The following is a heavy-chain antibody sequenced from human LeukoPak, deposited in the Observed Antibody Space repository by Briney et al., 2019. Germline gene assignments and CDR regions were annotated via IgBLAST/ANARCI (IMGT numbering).Heavy chain of an antibody. D-gene: IGHD3-10*01. J-gene: IGHJ6*02. Sequence: GGSLRLSCAASGFTFSTYEMNWVRQAPGKGLEWVAYISRSGGTIYYADSVKGRFTISRDNAKNSLYLQMNSLRAEDTAVYYCARADRVRGVIIPYYYYGMDVWGQGTTVTVSS. V-gene: IGHV3-48*03. CDR3: ARADRVRGVIIPYYYYGMDV. CDR2: ISRSGGTI. CDR1: GFTFSTYE.